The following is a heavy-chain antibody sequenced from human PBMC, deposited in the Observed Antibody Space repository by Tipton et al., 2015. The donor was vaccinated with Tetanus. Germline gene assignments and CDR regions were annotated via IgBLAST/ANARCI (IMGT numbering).Heavy chain of an antibody. D-gene: IGHD6-6*01. V-gene: IGHV5-51*01. CDR1: GYTFANFW. CDR2: IFPGDSDT. J-gene: IGHJ2*01. Sequence: QLVQSGPELKKPGESLRISCEGSGYTFANFWIGWVRQMPGKGLEWMAMIFPGDSDTRYSQSFEGQVTISADKSINTAYLQWSSLTASDTAVYYCARSAGRSSVDWHFDLWGRGTLVTV. CDR3: ARSAGRSSVDWHFDL.